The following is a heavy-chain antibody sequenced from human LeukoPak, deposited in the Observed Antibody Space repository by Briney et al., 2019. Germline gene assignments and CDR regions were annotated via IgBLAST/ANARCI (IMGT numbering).Heavy chain of an antibody. J-gene: IGHJ4*02. CDR2: MYDTRST. D-gene: IGHD5-18*01. CDR1: GGSISSNY. Sequence: SETLSLTCTVPGGSISSNYWSWIRQPPGKGLEWIGYMYDTRSTKDNPSLKSRVTLSADTSKNQFSLRLSSVTAADTAVYYCATIKRGNIFGYFDFWGQGILVTVSS. CDR3: ATIKRGNIFGYFDF. V-gene: IGHV4-59*03.